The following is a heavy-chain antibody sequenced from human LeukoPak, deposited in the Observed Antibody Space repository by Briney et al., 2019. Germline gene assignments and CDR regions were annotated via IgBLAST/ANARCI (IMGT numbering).Heavy chain of an antibody. V-gene: IGHV1-18*01. Sequence: ASVKVSCKASGYTFTSYGISWVRQAPGQGLEWMGWISAYNGNTNYARKLQGRVTMTTDTSTSTAYMELRSLRSDDTAVYYCARDLHRVVVRGVPHYYYYMDVWGKGTTVTISS. D-gene: IGHD3-10*01. CDR3: ARDLHRVVVRGVPHYYYYMDV. CDR2: ISAYNGNT. J-gene: IGHJ6*03. CDR1: GYTFTSYG.